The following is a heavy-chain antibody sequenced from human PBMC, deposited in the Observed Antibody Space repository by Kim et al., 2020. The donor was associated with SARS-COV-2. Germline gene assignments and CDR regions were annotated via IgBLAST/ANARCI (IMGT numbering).Heavy chain of an antibody. V-gene: IGHV3-30*07. CDR3: ARDRGIAAHYYYYYYYRDV. D-gene: IGHD6-13*01. Sequence: GRVTISRDNSQNTLYLQMNSLRAEDTAVYYCARDRGIAAHYYYYYYYRDVWGKGTTVTVSS. J-gene: IGHJ6*03.